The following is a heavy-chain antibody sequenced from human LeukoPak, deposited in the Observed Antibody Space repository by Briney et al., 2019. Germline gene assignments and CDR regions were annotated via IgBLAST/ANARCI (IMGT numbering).Heavy chain of an antibody. CDR2: ISSSSNYI. V-gene: IGHV3-21*01. J-gene: IGHJ4*02. Sequence: PGGSLRLSCAASGFTFSSYSMNWVRQAPGKGLEWVSYISSSSNYIYYADSVKGRFTISRDNAKNSLYLQMNSLRAEDTAVYYCARVGGHYFDYWGQGTLVTVSS. D-gene: IGHD3-16*01. CDR3: ARVGGHYFDY. CDR1: GFTFSSYS.